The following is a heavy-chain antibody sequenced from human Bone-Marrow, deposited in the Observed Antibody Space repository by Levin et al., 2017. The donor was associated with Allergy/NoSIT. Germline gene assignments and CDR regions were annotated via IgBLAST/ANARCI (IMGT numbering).Heavy chain of an antibody. Sequence: ASVKVSCKTSGYTFTTHEIHWVRQAPGQRLEWMGSINVGNGDTKYSQNFQGRVTITRDTSATTHYMEMSSLISEDTAVYYCATGYKYYWGQGTLVTVSS. V-gene: IGHV1-3*01. D-gene: IGHD5-18*01. CDR1: GYTFTTHE. CDR3: ATGYKYY. J-gene: IGHJ4*02. CDR2: INVGNGDT.